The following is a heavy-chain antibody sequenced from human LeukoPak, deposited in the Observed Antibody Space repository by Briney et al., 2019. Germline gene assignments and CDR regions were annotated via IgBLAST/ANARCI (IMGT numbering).Heavy chain of an antibody. J-gene: IGHJ4*02. D-gene: IGHD3-10*01. CDR3: ARARFGEHFNY. V-gene: IGHV4-59*01. CDR2: IYYSGST. CDR1: GGSISSYY. Sequence: PSETLSLTCTVAGGSISSYYCSRIRQPPRKWLGWIGYIYYSGSTNYNPSLKSRVTISVDTSKNQFSLKLSSVTAADTAVYYCARARFGEHFNYWGQGTLVTVSS.